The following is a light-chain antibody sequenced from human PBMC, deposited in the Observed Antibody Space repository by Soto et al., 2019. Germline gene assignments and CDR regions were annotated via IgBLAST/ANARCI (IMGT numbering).Light chain of an antibody. J-gene: IGKJ1*01. Sequence: AIPMTQSPSSPSAAGGERVTITCRASQGIRNDLGWSQQKPGKAPKLLISAASSLHSGVPSRFRGSGSGTDFTLTISILQPEDFATNYCLQDYNSPRTFGQGTKVDIK. CDR2: AAS. V-gene: IGKV1-6*01. CDR1: QGIRND. CDR3: LQDYNSPRT.